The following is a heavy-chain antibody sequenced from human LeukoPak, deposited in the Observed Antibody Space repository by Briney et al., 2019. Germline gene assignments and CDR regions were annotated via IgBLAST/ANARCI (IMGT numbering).Heavy chain of an antibody. J-gene: IGHJ4*02. CDR1: GGSIRSSSYY. CDR3: ASAHYYGSWNYYNGIDY. Sequence: PSETLSLTCTVSGGSIRSSSYYWSWLRQPPGKGLELIGYIYDRGSTNYNPSLKSRVTISVDTSKNQFSLKLSSVTAADTAVYYCASAHYYGSWNYYNGIDYWGQGTLVTVSS. CDR2: IYDRGST. D-gene: IGHD3-10*01. V-gene: IGHV4-61*01.